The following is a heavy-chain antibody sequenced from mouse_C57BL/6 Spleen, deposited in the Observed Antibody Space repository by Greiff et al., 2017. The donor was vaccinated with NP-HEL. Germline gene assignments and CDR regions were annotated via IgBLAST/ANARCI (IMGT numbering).Heavy chain of an antibody. Sequence: QVQLQQPGAELVKPGASVKLSCKASGYTFTSYWMQWVKQRPGQGLEWIGEIDPSDSYTNYNKKFKGKATLTVDTSSSTAYMQLSSLTSEDSAVYYCARKLGGWYFDVWGTGTTVTVSS. CDR1: GYTFTSYW. J-gene: IGHJ1*03. D-gene: IGHD4-1*01. V-gene: IGHV1-50*01. CDR3: ARKLGGWYFDV. CDR2: IDPSDSYT.